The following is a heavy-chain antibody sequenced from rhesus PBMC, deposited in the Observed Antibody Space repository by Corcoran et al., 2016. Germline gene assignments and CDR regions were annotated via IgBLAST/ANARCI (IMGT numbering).Heavy chain of an antibody. CDR3: ARSRYSGSYLDC. J-gene: IGHJ4*01. D-gene: IGHD3-16*01. V-gene: IGHV4-122*02. Sequence: QLQLQESGPGLVKPSETLSLTCAVSGYSISSGYGWSWIRQPPGKGLEWIGYISYSGSTSYNPSLKVRVTISRDTSTNQFSLKLSSVTAADTAVYYCARSRYSGSYLDCWGQGVLVTVSS. CDR2: ISYSGST. CDR1: GYSISSGYG.